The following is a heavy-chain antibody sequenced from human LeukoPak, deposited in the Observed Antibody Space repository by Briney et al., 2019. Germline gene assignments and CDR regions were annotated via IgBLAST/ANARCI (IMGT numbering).Heavy chain of an antibody. CDR2: ISSSSYSI. V-gene: IGHV3-21*01. J-gene: IGHJ4*02. CDR1: GFTFSSYS. D-gene: IGHD6-19*01. Sequence: PGGSLRLSCAASGFTFSSYSMTWVRQAPGKGLEWISSISSSSYSIYYAESVKGRFTISRDNADNSLYLQMNSLRAEDTAVFYCARLSGGWPDYWGQGTLVTVS. CDR3: ARLSGGWPDY.